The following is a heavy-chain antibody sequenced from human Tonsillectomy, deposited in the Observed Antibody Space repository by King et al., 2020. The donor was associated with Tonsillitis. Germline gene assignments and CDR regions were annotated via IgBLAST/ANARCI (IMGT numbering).Heavy chain of an antibody. V-gene: IGHV1-69*01. CDR2: IIPIFGTA. D-gene: IGHD2-15*01. CDR3: ARAPGYCCGVSCWSAGAAFAL. J-gene: IGHJ3*01. CDR1: GGTFSSYA. Sequence: VQLVESGAEVKKPGSSVKVSCKASGGTFSSYAISWVRQAPGQGLEWMGGIIPIFGTANYAQKFQGRVTITADESTSTAYMELSSLRSEDTAVYYCARAPGYCCGVSCWSAGAAFALWGPGPLFPVSS.